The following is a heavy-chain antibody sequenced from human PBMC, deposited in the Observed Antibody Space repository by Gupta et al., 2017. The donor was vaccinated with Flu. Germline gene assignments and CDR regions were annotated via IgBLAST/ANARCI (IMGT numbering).Heavy chain of an antibody. D-gene: IGHD3-10*01. CDR2: IYPGASDT. J-gene: IGHJ2*01. Sequence: PGKGLEWMGIIYPGASDTRYSPSFQGQVNISADKSISTAYLQWSSLKASDTAMYYCARPPGGFPNSYWYFDLWGRGTLVTVSS. CDR3: ARPPGGFPNSYWYFDL. V-gene: IGHV5-51*01.